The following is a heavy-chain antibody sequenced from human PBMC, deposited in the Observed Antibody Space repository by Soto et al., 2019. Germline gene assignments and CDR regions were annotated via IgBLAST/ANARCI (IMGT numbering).Heavy chain of an antibody. CDR1: GDSVSSNSVV. V-gene: IGHV6-1*01. D-gene: IGHD4-4*01. CDR2: TNYRSQWHY. J-gene: IGHJ4*02. CDR3: VRLVGNSWLDY. Sequence: QVQLQQSGPGLVKPSQTLSLTCAIYGDSVSSNSVVWNWIRQSPSRGLEWLGRTNYRSQWHYEYAVFVHSRIRIAPDSSKNQFSLQLTSASPDATAVYYCVRLVGNSWLDYWGQGTLVTASP.